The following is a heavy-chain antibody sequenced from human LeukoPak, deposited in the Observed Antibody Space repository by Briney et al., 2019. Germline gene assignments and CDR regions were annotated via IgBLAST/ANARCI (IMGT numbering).Heavy chain of an antibody. CDR1: GGSISSYY. CDR3: ARDPVRYYFDY. Sequence: SETLSLTCTVSGGSISSYYWGWIRQPPGKGLEWIGSIYYSGSTYYNPSLKSRVTISVDTSKNQFSLKLSSVTAADTAVYYCARDPVRYYFDYWGQGTLVTVSS. J-gene: IGHJ4*02. CDR2: IYYSGST. V-gene: IGHV4-39*02.